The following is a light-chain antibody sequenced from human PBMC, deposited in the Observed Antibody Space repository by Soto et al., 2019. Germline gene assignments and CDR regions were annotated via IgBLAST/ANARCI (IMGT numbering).Light chain of an antibody. CDR3: QQFSSYPLT. Sequence: EIVLTQSAGTLSLSPGERATLSCRASQSVYNNYLAWYQQKPGQAPRLLIYDASSRATGIPDRFSGGGSGTDFTLTISRLEPEDLAVYYCQQFSSYPLTFGGGTKVEIK. CDR1: QSVYNNY. J-gene: IGKJ4*01. V-gene: IGKV3-20*01. CDR2: DAS.